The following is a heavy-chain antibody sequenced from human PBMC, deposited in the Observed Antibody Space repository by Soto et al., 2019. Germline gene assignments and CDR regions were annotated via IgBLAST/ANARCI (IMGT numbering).Heavy chain of an antibody. V-gene: IGHV1-69*08. Sequence: QVQLVQSGAEVKKPGSSVKVSCKASGGTFSSYTISWVRQSPGQGHEWMGRIIPILGIANYAQKFQGRVTITADKAMNTAYMELSSLMYQDTAVYYCAREEYYYCSGAFFDYWGQGTLVTVSS. D-gene: IGHD3-10*01. CDR2: IIPILGIA. J-gene: IGHJ4*02. CDR3: AREEYYYCSGAFFDY. CDR1: GGTFSSYT.